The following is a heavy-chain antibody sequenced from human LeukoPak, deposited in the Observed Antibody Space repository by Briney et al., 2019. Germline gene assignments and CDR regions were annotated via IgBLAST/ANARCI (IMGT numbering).Heavy chain of an antibody. CDR2: VNYSGST. Sequence: SETLSLTCAVYGGSFSSHYWSWIRQPPGKGLEWIGEVNYSGSTNYNPSLKSRITISVDTSKNQFSLKLSSVTAADAAVYYCARDTRSYDTSGYYYFDYWGQGALVTVSS. V-gene: IGHV4-34*01. CDR1: GGSFSSHY. CDR3: ARDTRSYDTSGYYYFDY. J-gene: IGHJ4*02. D-gene: IGHD3-22*01.